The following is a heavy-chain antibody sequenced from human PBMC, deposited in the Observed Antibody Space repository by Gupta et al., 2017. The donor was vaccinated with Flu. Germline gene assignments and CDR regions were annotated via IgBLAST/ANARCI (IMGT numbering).Heavy chain of an antibody. CDR2: MKQDGSEK. CDR3: ARAQIVVVVAATQDY. D-gene: IGHD2-15*01. V-gene: IGHV3-7*04. Sequence: SWVRQAPGKGLEWVANMKQDGSEKYYVDSVKGRFTISRDNAKNSLYLQMNSLRAEDTAVYYCARAQIVVVVAATQDYWGQGTLVTVSS. J-gene: IGHJ4*02.